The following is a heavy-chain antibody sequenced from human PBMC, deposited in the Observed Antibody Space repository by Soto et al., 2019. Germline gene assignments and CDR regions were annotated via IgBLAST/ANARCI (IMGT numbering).Heavy chain of an antibody. CDR2: ISSRSSTI. CDR1: GFTFSSYG. J-gene: IGHJ6*02. V-gene: IGHV3-48*02. D-gene: IGHD3-3*01. CDR3: AIPGNYDVWSGYLTFYYYGIDV. Sequence: GGSLRLSCAASGFTFSSYGMNWVRPAPGKGLEWVSYISSRSSTIYYSDSVKVRFTISRDNAKNSLYLPMNNLGDEYTAVYYYAIPGNYDVWSGYLTFYYYGIDVWGQGTTVTVSS.